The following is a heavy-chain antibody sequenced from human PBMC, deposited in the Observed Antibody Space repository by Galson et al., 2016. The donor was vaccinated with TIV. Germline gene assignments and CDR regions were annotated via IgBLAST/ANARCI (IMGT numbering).Heavy chain of an antibody. CDR1: GDSVSSDSAA. CDR2: TYYRSRWYY. Sequence: CAISGDSVSSDSAAWNWVRQSPSRGLEWLGRTYYRSRWYYDYKVSVKSRITINPDTSKNQFSLQLNSVTAADTAVYYCARHPEDSSSWYLSRNAFEIWGLGSMVTVSA. D-gene: IGHD6-13*01. CDR3: ARHPEDSSSWYLSRNAFEI. J-gene: IGHJ3*02. V-gene: IGHV6-1*01.